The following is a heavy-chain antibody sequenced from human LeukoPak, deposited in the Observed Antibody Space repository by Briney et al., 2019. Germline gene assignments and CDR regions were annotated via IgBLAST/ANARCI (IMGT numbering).Heavy chain of an antibody. Sequence: PSETLSLTCTVSGGSISSSSYYWGWIRQPPGKGLEWIGSIYYSGSTYYNPSLKSRVTISVDTSKNQFSLKLSSVTAADTAVYYCARKYYGSGSYYKDINFDYRGQGTLVTVSS. CDR2: IYYSGST. J-gene: IGHJ4*02. V-gene: IGHV4-39*01. CDR1: GGSISSSSYY. D-gene: IGHD3-10*01. CDR3: ARKYYGSGSYYKDINFDY.